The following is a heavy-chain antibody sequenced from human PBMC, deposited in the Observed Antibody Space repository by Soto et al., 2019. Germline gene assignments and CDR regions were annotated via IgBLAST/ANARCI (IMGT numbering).Heavy chain of an antibody. V-gene: IGHV3-21*01. CDR2: ISSSSSYI. CDR1: GFTFSSYS. D-gene: IGHD3-3*01. Sequence: GSLRLSCAASGFTFSSYSMNWVRQAPGKGLEWVSSISSSSSYIYYADSVKGRFTISRDNAKNSLYLQMNSLRAEDTAVYYCARNDFWSGYSVPGVAYYYGMDVWGQGTTVTVSS. CDR3: ARNDFWSGYSVPGVAYYYGMDV. J-gene: IGHJ6*02.